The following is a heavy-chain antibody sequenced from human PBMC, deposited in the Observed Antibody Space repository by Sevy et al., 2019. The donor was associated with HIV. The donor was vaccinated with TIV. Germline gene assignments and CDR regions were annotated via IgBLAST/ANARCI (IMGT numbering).Heavy chain of an antibody. D-gene: IGHD5-12*01. CDR1: GASMRSGTYY. CDR3: ARGRLIVARERWFDP. V-gene: IGHV4-31*03. Sequence: SETLSLTCTVSGASMRSGTYYWSWIRQHPGKGLEWIGYIYYTGSTYYNPSLKSRVIISLGASKNQFSLKLSSVTAADTAVYYCARGRLIVARERWFDPWGQGTLVTVSS. CDR2: IYYTGST. J-gene: IGHJ5*02.